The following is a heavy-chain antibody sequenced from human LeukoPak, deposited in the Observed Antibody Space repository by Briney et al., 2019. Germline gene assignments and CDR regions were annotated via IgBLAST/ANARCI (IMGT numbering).Heavy chain of an antibody. CDR1: GFTFSSYA. CDR2: ISGSGGST. D-gene: IGHD2-2*01. CDR3: AKDIRETSWAYYYYGMDV. Sequence: PGGSLRLSCAASGFTFSSYAMSWVRQAPGKGLEWVSAISGSGGSTYYADSVKGRFTISRDNSKNTLYLQMNSLRAEDTAVYYCAKDIRETSWAYYYYGMDVWGQGTTVTVSS. J-gene: IGHJ6*02. V-gene: IGHV3-23*01.